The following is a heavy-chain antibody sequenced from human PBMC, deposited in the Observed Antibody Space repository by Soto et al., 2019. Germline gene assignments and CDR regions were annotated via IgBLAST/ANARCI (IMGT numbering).Heavy chain of an antibody. Sequence: SETLSLTCAVYGGSFSGYYWSWIRQPPGKGLEWIGEINHSGSTNYNPSLKSRVTISVDTSKNQFSLKLSSVTAADTAVYYCARGYSSSGTHFDYWGQGTLVTVSS. V-gene: IGHV4-34*01. CDR2: INHSGST. D-gene: IGHD6-6*01. CDR1: GGSFSGYY. J-gene: IGHJ4*02. CDR3: ARGYSSSGTHFDY.